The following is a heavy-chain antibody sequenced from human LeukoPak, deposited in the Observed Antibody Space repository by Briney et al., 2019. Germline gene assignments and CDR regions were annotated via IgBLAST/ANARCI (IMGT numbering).Heavy chain of an antibody. CDR2: IYYSGST. V-gene: IGHV4-31*03. Sequence: SQTLSLTCTVSGGSISSGGYYWSWIRQHPGKSLEWIGYIYYSGSTYYNPSLKSRVTISVDTSKNQFSLKLSSVTAADTAVYYCARDGGHYDILTGYYPFYYYGMDVWGQGTTVTVSS. D-gene: IGHD3-9*01. J-gene: IGHJ6*02. CDR3: ARDGGHYDILTGYYPFYYYGMDV. CDR1: GGSISSGGYY.